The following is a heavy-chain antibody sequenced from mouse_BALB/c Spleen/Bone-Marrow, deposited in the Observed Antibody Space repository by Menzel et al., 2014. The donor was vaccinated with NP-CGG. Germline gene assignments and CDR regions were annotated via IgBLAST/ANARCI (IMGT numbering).Heavy chain of an antibody. CDR3: TREGYYGSSYVDY. CDR1: GYTFTSYW. Sequence: VQLQQSGAELVRPWASVKLSCKASGYTFTSYWINWVKQRPGQGLEWIGNIYPSDSYTNYNQKFKDKATLTVDKSSSTAYMQLSSPTSEDSAVYYCTREGYYGSSYVDYWGQGTALTVSS. D-gene: IGHD1-1*01. J-gene: IGHJ2*01. V-gene: IGHV1-69*02. CDR2: IYPSDSYT.